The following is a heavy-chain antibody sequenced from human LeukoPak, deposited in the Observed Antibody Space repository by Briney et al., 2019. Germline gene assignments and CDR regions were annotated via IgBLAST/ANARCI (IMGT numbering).Heavy chain of an antibody. CDR1: GFTFSNSW. Sequence: GGSLRLSCASSGFTFSNSWMNWVRQAPGKGLEWVANIKPDGSEKYYVDSVKGRFTISRDNAKNSLYLQMNSLRAEDTAVYYCARGRGLEYWGQGTLVTVSS. V-gene: IGHV3-7*03. J-gene: IGHJ4*02. CDR3: ARGRGLEY. CDR2: IKPDGSEK. D-gene: IGHD3-10*01.